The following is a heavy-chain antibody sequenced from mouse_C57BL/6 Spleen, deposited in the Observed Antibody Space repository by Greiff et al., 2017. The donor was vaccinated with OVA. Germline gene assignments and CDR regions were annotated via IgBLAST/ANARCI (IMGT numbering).Heavy chain of an antibody. CDR2: SWWDADK. V-gene: IGHV8-8*01. D-gene: IGHD1-1*01. J-gene: IGHJ4*01. CDR3: ARAFITTGGAMAY. CDR1: GFSLSTFGMG. Sequence: QVQLKESGPGILQPSQTLSLTCSFSGFSLSTFGMGVGWIRQPSGKGLEWLAHSWWDADKYSNTALKRWLKISKDTSKTQRVLKIDNVDTTYTATYYCARAFITTGGAMAYWGQGTSVTVSS.